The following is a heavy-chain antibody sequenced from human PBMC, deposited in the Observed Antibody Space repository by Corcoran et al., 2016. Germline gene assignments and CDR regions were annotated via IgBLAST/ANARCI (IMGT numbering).Heavy chain of an antibody. CDR1: GYTFTSYG. Sequence: QVQLVQSGAEVKKPGASVKVSCKASGYTFTSYGISWVRQAPGQGLEWMGWISAYNGNTNYAQKLQGRVTMTTDTSTSTAYMELRSLRSDDTAVYYCAICRYYDFWGGYYRYPPYYYGMDVWGQGTTVTVSS. CDR3: AICRYYDFWGGYYRYPPYYYGMDV. CDR2: ISAYNGNT. V-gene: IGHV1-18*01. D-gene: IGHD3-3*01. J-gene: IGHJ6*02.